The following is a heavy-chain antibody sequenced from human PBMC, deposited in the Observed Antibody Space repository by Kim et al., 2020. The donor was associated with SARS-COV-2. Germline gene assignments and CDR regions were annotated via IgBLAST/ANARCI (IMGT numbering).Heavy chain of an antibody. V-gene: IGHV4-4*07. D-gene: IGHD3-22*01. Sequence: SETLSLTCTVSGGAINTYNWGWIRQPGGRGLEWIGRLYPSGSTHYNPSLKSRATISRNTSKNQFSLKLSSVTAADTAVYYFAGVLGVDSSLIFDCWGQGVLVTVSS. CDR2: LYPSGST. CDR1: GGAINTYN. CDR3: AGVLGVDSSLIFDC. J-gene: IGHJ4*02.